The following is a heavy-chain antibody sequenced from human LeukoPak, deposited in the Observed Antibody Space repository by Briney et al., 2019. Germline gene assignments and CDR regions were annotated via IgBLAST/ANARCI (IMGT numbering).Heavy chain of an antibody. V-gene: IGHV1-18*01. Sequence: ASVKVSCKASGYTFTNYGISWVRQAPGQGLEWMGWIGTYDGDTNFAQRVEGRVTLTIDTSTNTAYMELRSLRSDDTAMYYCARAGLMVHVFDYWGQGTLVTVSS. CDR3: ARAGLMVHVFDY. J-gene: IGHJ4*02. CDR2: IGTYDGDT. D-gene: IGHD2-8*01. CDR1: GYTFTNYG.